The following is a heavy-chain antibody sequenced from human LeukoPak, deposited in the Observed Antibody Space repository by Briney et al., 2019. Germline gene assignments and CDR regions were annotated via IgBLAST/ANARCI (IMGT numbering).Heavy chain of an antibody. J-gene: IGHJ5*02. Sequence: GGSLRLSCAASGFTFSSYAMSWVRQAPGKGLEWVSAISGSGGSTYYADSVKGRLTISRDNSKNTLYLQMNSLRAEDTAVYYCAKGRNVYYDSSGYYSNWFDPWGQGTLVTVSS. CDR2: ISGSGGST. D-gene: IGHD3-22*01. V-gene: IGHV3-23*01. CDR1: GFTFSSYA. CDR3: AKGRNVYYDSSGYYSNWFDP.